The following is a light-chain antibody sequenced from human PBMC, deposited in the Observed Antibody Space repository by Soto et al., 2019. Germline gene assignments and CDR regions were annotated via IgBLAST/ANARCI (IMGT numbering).Light chain of an antibody. J-gene: IGLJ2*01. Sequence: QSVLTQPASVSGSPGQSITISCTGTSSDVGSYTLVSWYQQHPGKAPKLMIYEVTERPSGVSNRFSGSKSGNTASLTISGLQTEDEADYYCCSFAGSSTSLIFGGGTKLTVL. CDR2: EVT. V-gene: IGLV2-23*02. CDR1: SSDVGSYTL. CDR3: CSFAGSSTSLI.